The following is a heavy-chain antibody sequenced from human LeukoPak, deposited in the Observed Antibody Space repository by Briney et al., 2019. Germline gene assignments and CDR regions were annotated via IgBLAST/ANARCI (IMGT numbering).Heavy chain of an antibody. CDR1: GGSISSGSYS. J-gene: IGHJ5*02. CDR2: IYTSGST. V-gene: IGHV4-61*02. Sequence: PSETLSLTCTVSGGSISSGSYSWSWIRQPAGKGLEWIGRIYTSGSTNYNPSLKSRVTISVDTSKNQFSLKLSSVTAADTAVYYCARAGSSGQLVGGVGWFDPWGQGTLVTVSS. CDR3: ARAGSSGQLVGGVGWFDP. D-gene: IGHD6-6*01.